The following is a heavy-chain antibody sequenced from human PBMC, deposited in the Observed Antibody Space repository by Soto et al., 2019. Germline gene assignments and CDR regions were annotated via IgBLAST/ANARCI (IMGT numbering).Heavy chain of an antibody. Sequence: SETLSLTCDVSGFSISSGYYWSCVRQAPGKGLEWIGSIYRSGNSYHNPSLETRLILSVDTSKNQFSLKLASVTAADTAIYYCAREKVGTTFFDNWGQGTQVTVYS. CDR2: IYRSGNS. J-gene: IGHJ4*02. CDR3: AREKVGTTFFDN. V-gene: IGHV4-38-2*02. CDR1: GFSISSGYY. D-gene: IGHD1-1*01.